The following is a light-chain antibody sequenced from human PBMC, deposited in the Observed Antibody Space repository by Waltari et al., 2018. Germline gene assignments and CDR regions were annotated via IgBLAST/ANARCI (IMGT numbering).Light chain of an antibody. Sequence: QSVLTQPPSASGTPGQRVTMSCSGNSSNIGNNLVYWYQHLPGTAPKLLIYRDSHRPSGVPDRVSGSRSGNSASLAISGLRSDDEADYYCATWDVGLSAWMFGGGTKLTVL. CDR3: ATWDVGLSAWM. CDR1: SSNIGNNL. CDR2: RDS. J-gene: IGLJ3*02. V-gene: IGLV1-47*01.